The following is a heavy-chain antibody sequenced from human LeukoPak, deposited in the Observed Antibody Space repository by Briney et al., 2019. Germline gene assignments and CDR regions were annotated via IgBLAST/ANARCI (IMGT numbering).Heavy chain of an antibody. Sequence: SVKVSCKASGGTFSSYAISWVRQAPGQGLEWMGGIIPIFGTANYAQKFQGRVTITADKSTSTAYMELSSLRSEDTAVYYCASGYCGGDCFDNWFDPWGQGTLVTVSS. CDR3: ASGYCGGDCFDNWFDP. V-gene: IGHV1-69*06. J-gene: IGHJ5*02. D-gene: IGHD2-21*02. CDR1: GGTFSSYA. CDR2: IIPIFGTA.